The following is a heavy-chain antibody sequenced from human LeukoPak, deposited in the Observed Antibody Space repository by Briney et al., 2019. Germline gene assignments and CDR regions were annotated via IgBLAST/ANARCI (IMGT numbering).Heavy chain of an antibody. CDR3: ARDAYYDFWSGYQGDYYFDY. V-gene: IGHV3-21*01. J-gene: IGHJ4*02. Sequence: KSGGSLRLSCAASGFTFSSYSMNWVRQAPGKGLEWVSSISSSSSYIYYADSVKGRFTISRDNAKNSLYLQMNSLRAEDTAVYYCARDAYYDFWSGYQGDYYFDYWGQGTLVTVSS. CDR1: GFTFSSYS. CDR2: ISSSSSYI. D-gene: IGHD3-3*01.